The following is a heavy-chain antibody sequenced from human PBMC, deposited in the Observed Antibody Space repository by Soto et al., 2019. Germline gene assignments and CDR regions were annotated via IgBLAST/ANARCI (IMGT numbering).Heavy chain of an antibody. CDR1: GFTFSSYA. Sequence: GGSLRLSCAASGFTFSSYAMSWVRRAPGKGLEWVSAISGSGGSTYYADSVKGRFTISRDNSKNTLYLQMNSLRAEDTAVYYCAKDDDSSGYYQDFDYWGQGTLVTVSS. CDR3: AKDDDSSGYYQDFDY. CDR2: ISGSGGST. V-gene: IGHV3-23*01. D-gene: IGHD3-22*01. J-gene: IGHJ4*02.